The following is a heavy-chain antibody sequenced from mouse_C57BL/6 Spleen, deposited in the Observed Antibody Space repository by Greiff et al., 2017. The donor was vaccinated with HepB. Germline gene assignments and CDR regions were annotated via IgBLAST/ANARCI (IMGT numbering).Heavy chain of an antibody. D-gene: IGHD1-1*01. CDR1: GYSFTSYY. CDR2: IYPGSGNT. V-gene: IGHV1-66*01. J-gene: IGHJ2*01. Sequence: QVQLQQSGPELVKPGASVKISCKASGYSFTSYYIHWVKQRPGQGLEWIGWIYPGSGNTTYNEKFKGKATLTADTSSSTAYMQLSSLTSEDSAVYYCARVRALTTVVARENYFDYWGQGTTLTVSS. CDR3: ARVRALTTVVARENYFDY.